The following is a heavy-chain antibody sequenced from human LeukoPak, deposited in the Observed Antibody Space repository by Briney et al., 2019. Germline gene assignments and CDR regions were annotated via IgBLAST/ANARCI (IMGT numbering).Heavy chain of an antibody. V-gene: IGHV3-30-3*01. CDR2: ISYDGSNK. Sequence: PGGSLRLSCAAPGFTFSSYAMHWVRQAPGKGLEWVAVISYDGSNKYYADSVKGRFTISRDNSKNTLYLQMNSLRAEDTAVYYCARGPVLEQLPNFDYWGQGTLVTVSS. CDR3: ARGPVLEQLPNFDY. CDR1: GFTFSSYA. D-gene: IGHD6-13*01. J-gene: IGHJ4*02.